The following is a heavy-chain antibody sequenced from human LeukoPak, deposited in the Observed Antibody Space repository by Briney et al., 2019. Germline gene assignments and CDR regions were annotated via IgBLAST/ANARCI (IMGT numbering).Heavy chain of an antibody. CDR1: GFTFSSYG. Sequence: GGSLRLSCAASGFTFSSYGVHWVRQAPGKGLEWVAFIRYDGSNKYYADSVKGRFTISRDNSKNTLYLQMNSLRAEDTAVYYCAKGPTYSSSWYWFDPWGQGTLVTVSS. CDR2: IRYDGSNK. CDR3: AKGPTYSSSWYWFDP. D-gene: IGHD6-13*01. V-gene: IGHV3-30*02. J-gene: IGHJ5*02.